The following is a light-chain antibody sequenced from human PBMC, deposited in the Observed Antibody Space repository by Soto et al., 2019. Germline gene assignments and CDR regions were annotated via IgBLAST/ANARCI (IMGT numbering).Light chain of an antibody. Sequence: EIVMTQSPATLSVSPGERATLSCRASQSVSSNLAWYQQKPGQAPRLLIYGASTRATGIPARFSGSGSGTEFTLIIISLQSEDFAVYYCQQYNNWPWTFGQGTKLEIK. CDR2: GAS. CDR1: QSVSSN. CDR3: QQYNNWPWT. V-gene: IGKV3-15*01. J-gene: IGKJ2*02.